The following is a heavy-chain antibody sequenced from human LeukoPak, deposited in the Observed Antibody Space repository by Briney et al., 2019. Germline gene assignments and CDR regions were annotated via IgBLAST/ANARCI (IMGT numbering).Heavy chain of an antibody. CDR3: AKDRDLAS. CDR1: GFTFTTYD. J-gene: IGHJ5*02. CDR2: VRSDGSSQ. Sequence: GGSLRLSCAASGFTFTTYDMHWVRQAPGKGLEWVAFVRSDGSSQSYADSVKGRFTISRDNSKNTLYLQMSSLRPEDTAIYYCAKDRDLASWGQGTLVTVSS. V-gene: IGHV3-30*02.